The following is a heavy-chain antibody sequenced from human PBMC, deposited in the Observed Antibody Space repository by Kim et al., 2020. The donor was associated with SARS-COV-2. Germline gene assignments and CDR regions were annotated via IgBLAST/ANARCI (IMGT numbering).Heavy chain of an antibody. CDR1: GASTSNGGYY. Sequence: SETLSLTCTVSGASTSNGGYYWSWIRQSPGKGLEWIGSIHYTGSTYYNASHMSRVTMSMDTSKDQFSLRLSSVTAADTAVYYCARTTRGYSYGFQPHFFDYWGQGTLVSVSS. J-gene: IGHJ4*02. V-gene: IGHV4-31*03. CDR3: ARTTRGYSYGFQPHFFDY. CDR2: IHYTGST. D-gene: IGHD5-18*01.